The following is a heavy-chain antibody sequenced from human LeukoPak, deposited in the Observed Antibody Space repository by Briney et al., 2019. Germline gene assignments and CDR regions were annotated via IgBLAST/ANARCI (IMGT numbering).Heavy chain of an antibody. CDR2: IKSKTDGGTT. J-gene: IGHJ4*02. Sequence: GGSLRLSCAASGFSFSNAWMSWVRQAPGKGLEWVGRIKSKTDGGTTDYAAPVKGRFTISRDDSKNTLYLQMNSLKTEDTAVYYCTTDYDYVWGSYRYDYWGQGTLVTVSS. CDR1: GFSFSNAW. CDR3: TTDYDYVWGSYRYDY. D-gene: IGHD3-16*02. V-gene: IGHV3-15*01.